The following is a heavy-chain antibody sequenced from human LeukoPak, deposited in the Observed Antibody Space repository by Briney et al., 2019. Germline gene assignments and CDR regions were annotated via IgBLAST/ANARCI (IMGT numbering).Heavy chain of an antibody. J-gene: IGHJ5*02. Sequence: SVKVSCKASGGTFSSYAISWVRQAPGQGLEWMGGIIPIFGTANYAQKFQGRVTITADESTSTAYMELSSLRSEDTAVYYCARDRRIVVVPAAPFAVVPAAPFDPWGQGTLVTVSS. D-gene: IGHD2-2*01. CDR1: GGTFSSYA. CDR3: ARDRRIVVVPAAPFAVVPAAPFDP. CDR2: IIPIFGTA. V-gene: IGHV1-69*01.